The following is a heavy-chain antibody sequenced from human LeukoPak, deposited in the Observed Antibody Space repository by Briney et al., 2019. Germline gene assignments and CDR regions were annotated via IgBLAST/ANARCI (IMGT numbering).Heavy chain of an antibody. CDR1: GFTFSDYT. Sequence: GGSLRLSCATSGFTFSDYTMNWVRQAPGKGLEWVSFISASGTSIYYADSVRGRFTISRDNAKNSLYLQMNSLRAEDTAVYYCARHYYSSGSVDYWGQGTLVTVSS. V-gene: IGHV3-21*01. D-gene: IGHD3-10*01. CDR3: ARHYYSSGSVDY. J-gene: IGHJ4*02. CDR2: ISASGTSI.